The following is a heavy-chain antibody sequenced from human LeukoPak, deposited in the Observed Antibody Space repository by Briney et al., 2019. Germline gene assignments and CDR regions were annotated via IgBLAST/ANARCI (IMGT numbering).Heavy chain of an antibody. J-gene: IGHJ4*02. CDR3: TTLYGGSLDY. V-gene: IGHV3-15*05. D-gene: IGHD5-12*01. Sequence: GSLRLSCAASGFNFINAWMSWVRQAPGKGLEWVGRIKSKSDGATMGYAAPVRGRFTISRDDSKNTLYLQMNSLRAEDTAVYYCTTLYGGSLDYWGQGTLVTVSS. CDR1: GFNFINAW. CDR2: IKSKSDGATM.